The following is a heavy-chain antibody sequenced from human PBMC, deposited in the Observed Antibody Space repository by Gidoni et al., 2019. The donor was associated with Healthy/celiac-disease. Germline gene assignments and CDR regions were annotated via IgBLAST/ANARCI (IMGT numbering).Heavy chain of an antibody. CDR1: GFPFGSYA. CDR2: ISGSGGST. V-gene: IGHV3-23*01. CDR3: ADASGPGVLAFDI. D-gene: IGHD6-19*01. J-gene: IGHJ3*02. Sequence: EVQLLEAGGGLVQPGGSLRLLCAASGFPFGSYAMSWVRQVPGKGLGWVSVISGSGGSTYYADSGKGRFTISRDKSKNTLYLQMNSLRAEDTAVYYGADASGPGVLAFDIWGQGTMVTVSS.